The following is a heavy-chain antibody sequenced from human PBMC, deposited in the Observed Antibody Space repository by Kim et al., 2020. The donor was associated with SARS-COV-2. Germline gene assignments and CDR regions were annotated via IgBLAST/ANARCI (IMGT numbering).Heavy chain of an antibody. D-gene: IGHD3-16*01. CDR2: IDWDDDK. V-gene: IGHV2-70*01. CDR3: ARNPLGAIKAAKGYHLDYYYYYGMDV. J-gene: IGHJ6*02. CDR1: GFSLSTSGMC. Sequence: SGPTLVKPTQTLTLTCTFSGFSLSTSGMCVSWIRQPPGKALEWLALIDWDDDKYYSTSLKTRLTISKDTSKNQVVLTMTNMDPVDTATYYCARNPLGAIKAAKGYHLDYYYYYGMDVWGQGTTVTVSS.